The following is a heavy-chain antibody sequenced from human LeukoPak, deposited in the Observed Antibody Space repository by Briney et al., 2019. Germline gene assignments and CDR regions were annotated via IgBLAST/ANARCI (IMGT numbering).Heavy chain of an antibody. Sequence: SETLSLTCTVSGGSISSYYWSWIRQPPGKGLEWIGEINHSGSTNYNPSLKSRVTISVGTSKNQFSLKLSSVTAADTAVYYCARYDSSGYYYSFDYWGQGTLVTVSS. V-gene: IGHV4-34*01. CDR3: ARYDSSGYYYSFDY. CDR2: INHSGST. CDR1: GGSISSYY. J-gene: IGHJ4*02. D-gene: IGHD3-22*01.